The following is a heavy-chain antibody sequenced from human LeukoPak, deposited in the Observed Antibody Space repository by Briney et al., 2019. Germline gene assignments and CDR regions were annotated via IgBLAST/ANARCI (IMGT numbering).Heavy chain of an antibody. J-gene: IGHJ4*02. CDR1: GYTFTSYY. Sequence: ASVKVSCKASGYTFTSYYMHWVRQAPGQGLEWMGLINPTGGSTGYAQKFQGRVTMTRDMSTSTAYMELRSLRSDDTAVYFCARDLAGSPYYFDYWGQGTLVTVSS. V-gene: IGHV1-46*01. CDR3: ARDLAGSPYYFDY. CDR2: INPTGGST. D-gene: IGHD6-13*01.